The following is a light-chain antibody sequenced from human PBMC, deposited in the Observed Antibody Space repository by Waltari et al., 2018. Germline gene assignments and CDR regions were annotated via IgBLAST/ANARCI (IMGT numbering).Light chain of an antibody. CDR2: NNN. J-gene: IGLJ3*02. V-gene: IGLV1-44*01. CDR1: SPNIGSNT. CDR3: ASWDDDLNGPA. Sequence: QSVLTQPPSTSGTPGQRVSISCSGSSPNIGSNTINWYQQLPGTAPKVLMYNNNQRPSGVPDRFSGSKSGTSASLAISGLQPEDEADYYCASWDDDLNGPAFGGGTRLTVL.